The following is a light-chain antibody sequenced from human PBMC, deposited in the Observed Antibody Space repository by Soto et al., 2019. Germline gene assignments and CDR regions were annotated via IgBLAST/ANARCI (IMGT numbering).Light chain of an antibody. CDR2: DDD. J-gene: IGLJ1*01. V-gene: IGLV1-51*01. CDR3: GSWDSSLSAYV. CDR1: SSNIGGNS. Sequence: QSVLTQPASVSAAPGQKVTISCSVSSSNIGGNSVSWYQQLPGTAPKLLIYDDDKRPSGIPDRFSGSKSGTSATLGTTGFRTGDEADYYCGSWDSSLSAYVFGTGTKVTVL.